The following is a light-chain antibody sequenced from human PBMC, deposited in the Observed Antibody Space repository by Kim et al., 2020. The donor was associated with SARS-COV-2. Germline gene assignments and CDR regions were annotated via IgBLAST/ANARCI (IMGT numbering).Light chain of an antibody. CDR2: QDT. V-gene: IGLV3-1*01. J-gene: IGLJ1*01. CDR1: ELGDKF. Sequence: SYELTQPPSVSVSPGQTASITCSGDELGDKFTCWYQQTAGQSPVLVIYQDTKRPSGIPARFSGSNSGNTATLTISETQAVDEADYYCQAWDSRTGVFGPG. CDR3: QAWDSRTGV.